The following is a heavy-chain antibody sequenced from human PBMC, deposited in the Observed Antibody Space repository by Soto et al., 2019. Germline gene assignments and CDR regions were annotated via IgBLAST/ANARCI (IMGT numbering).Heavy chain of an antibody. D-gene: IGHD6-19*01. Sequence: EVQLLESGGGLVQPGGSLRLSCAASGFTFSSYAMSWVRQAPGKGLEWVSAISGSGGSTYYADSVKGRFTISRDNAKNTLYLQMNSLRAEDTAVYYCANLLHGLEQWLVPFDYWGQGTLVTVSS. CDR3: ANLLHGLEQWLVPFDY. V-gene: IGHV3-23*01. CDR2: ISGSGGST. CDR1: GFTFSSYA. J-gene: IGHJ4*02.